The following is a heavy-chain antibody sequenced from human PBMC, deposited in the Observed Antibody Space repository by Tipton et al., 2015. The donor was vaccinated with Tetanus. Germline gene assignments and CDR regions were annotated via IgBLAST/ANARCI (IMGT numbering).Heavy chain of an antibody. V-gene: IGHV1-69*06. CDR2: IIPIFGTA. J-gene: IGHJ6*02. CDR3: ARTRVVERGMDV. Sequence: QLVQSGAEVKKPGSSEKVSCKASGGTFSSYAISWVRQAPGQGLEWMGGIIPIFGTANYAQKIQGRVTITADKSTSTAYMELSSLRSEDAAVYYCARTRVVERGMDVWGQGTTVTVSS. D-gene: IGHD1-1*01. CDR1: GGTFSSYA.